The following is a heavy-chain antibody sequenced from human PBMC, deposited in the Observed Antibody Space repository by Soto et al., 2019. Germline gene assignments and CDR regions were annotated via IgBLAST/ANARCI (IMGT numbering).Heavy chain of an antibody. J-gene: IGHJ4*02. V-gene: IGHV3-21*01. D-gene: IGHD3-10*01. CDR2: ISSSSSYI. CDR1: GFTFSSYS. CDR3: ARDEPYYGSGSSFDY. Sequence: GGSLRLSCAASGFTFSSYSMNWVRQAPGKGLEWVSSISSSSSYIYYADSVKGRFTISRDNAKNSLYLQMNSLRAEDTAVYYCARDEPYYGSGSSFDYWGQGTLVTVSS.